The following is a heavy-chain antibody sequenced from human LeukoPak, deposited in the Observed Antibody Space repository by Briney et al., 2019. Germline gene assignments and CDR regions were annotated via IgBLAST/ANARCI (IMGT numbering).Heavy chain of an antibody. J-gene: IGHJ4*02. CDR1: GFTFDDCA. Sequence: GGSLRLSCAASGFTFDDCAMHWVRQAPGKGLEWVSGISWNSDNIGYADSVKGRFTISRDSAKNSLYLQMNSLRAEDTALYYCAKGKWYSGTYHFDYWGQGTLVSVSS. CDR3: AKGKWYSGTYHFDY. V-gene: IGHV3-9*01. D-gene: IGHD1-26*01. CDR2: ISWNSDNI.